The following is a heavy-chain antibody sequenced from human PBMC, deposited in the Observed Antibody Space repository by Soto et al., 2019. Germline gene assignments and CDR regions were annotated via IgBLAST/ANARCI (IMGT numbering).Heavy chain of an antibody. CDR3: ARDRPRESLLLFDY. CDR1: GYAFTSYA. J-gene: IGHJ4*02. V-gene: IGHV1-3*01. Sequence: QVQLVQSGAEVKKPGASVKVSCKASGYAFTSYAMHWVRQAAGQRLEWMGWINAGNGNTKYSQKFQGRVTITRDTSASTAYMELSSLRSEDTAVYYCARDRPRESLLLFDYWGQGTLVTVSS. CDR2: INAGNGNT. D-gene: IGHD2-21*01.